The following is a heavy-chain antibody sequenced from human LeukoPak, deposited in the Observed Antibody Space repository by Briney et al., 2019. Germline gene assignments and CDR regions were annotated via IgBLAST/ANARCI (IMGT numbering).Heavy chain of an antibody. CDR3: ATEGYSNHFDY. Sequence: ASVKVSCKVSGYTLTELSMHWVRQAPGKGLEWIGGFDPEDGETIYAQKFQGRVTMTEETSTDTAYMALSSLTSEDTAVSYCATEGYSNHFDYWGQGTLVTVSS. D-gene: IGHD4-11*01. CDR1: GYTLTELS. V-gene: IGHV1-24*01. J-gene: IGHJ4*02. CDR2: FDPEDGET.